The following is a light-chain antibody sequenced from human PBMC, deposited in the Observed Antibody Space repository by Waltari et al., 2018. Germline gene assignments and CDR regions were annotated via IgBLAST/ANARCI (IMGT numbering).Light chain of an antibody. Sequence: VILTQSPATLSLSPGARATLSCRASQSVSSYLAWYQQKPGQAPRLLIHSASSRATGIPDRFSGSGSGTEFTLTISSLEPEDVGVYHCYQHSSGYFTFGPGTKLDIK. J-gene: IGKJ3*01. CDR1: QSVSSY. CDR2: SAS. V-gene: IGKV3-11*01. CDR3: YQHSSGYFT.